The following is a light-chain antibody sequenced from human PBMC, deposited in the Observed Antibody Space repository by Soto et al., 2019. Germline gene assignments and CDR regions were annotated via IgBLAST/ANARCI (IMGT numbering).Light chain of an antibody. CDR2: GAS. CDR3: QQYDSSPWT. J-gene: IGKJ1*01. Sequence: ETVLTQSPGTLSLSPGERATLSCRASQDIRSNYLAWYRQTPGQAPRLLIYGASKRASGIADRFSGSGSGTDFALLISRVEPEDFALYDCQQYDSSPWTFGQGTKVEIK. V-gene: IGKV3-20*01. CDR1: QDIRSNY.